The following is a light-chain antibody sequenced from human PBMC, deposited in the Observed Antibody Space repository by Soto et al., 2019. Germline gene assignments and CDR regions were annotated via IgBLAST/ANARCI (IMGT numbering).Light chain of an antibody. Sequence: QTVVTQERSFSVSPGGTVTLTCGLSSGSVSTSNYPGWYQQTPGQAPRTLIYSTNTRSSGVPDRFSGSILGNKAALTITGAQADDESDYYCVLYMGSGIPWVFGGGTQLTVL. V-gene: IGLV8-61*01. CDR1: SGSVSTSNY. CDR2: STN. J-gene: IGLJ3*02. CDR3: VLYMGSGIPWV.